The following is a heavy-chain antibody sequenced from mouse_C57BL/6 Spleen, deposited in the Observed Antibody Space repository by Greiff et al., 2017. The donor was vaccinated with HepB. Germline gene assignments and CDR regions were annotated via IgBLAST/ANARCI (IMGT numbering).Heavy chain of an antibody. CDR2: ISYDGSN. D-gene: IGHD1-1*01. CDR1: GYSITSGYY. Sequence: VQLKESGPGLVKPSQSLSLTCSVTGYSITSGYYWNWIRQFPGNKLEWMGYISYDGSNNYNPSLKNRISITRDTSKNQFFLKLNSVTTEDTATYYCARDYYGFAYWGQGTLVTVSA. J-gene: IGHJ3*01. CDR3: ARDYYGFAY. V-gene: IGHV3-6*01.